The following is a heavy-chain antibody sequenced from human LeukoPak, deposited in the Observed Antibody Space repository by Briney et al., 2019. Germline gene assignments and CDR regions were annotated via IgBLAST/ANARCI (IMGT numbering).Heavy chain of an antibody. J-gene: IGHJ6*02. V-gene: IGHV1-69*13. CDR3: ARAALTVAPAYGMDV. D-gene: IGHD3-22*01. Sequence: GASVKVSCKASGGTFSSYAISWARQAPGQGLEWMGGIIPIFGTASYAQKFQGRVTITADESTSTAYMELSSLRSEDTAVYYCARAALTVAPAYGMDVWGQGTTVTVSS. CDR2: IIPIFGTA. CDR1: GGTFSSYA.